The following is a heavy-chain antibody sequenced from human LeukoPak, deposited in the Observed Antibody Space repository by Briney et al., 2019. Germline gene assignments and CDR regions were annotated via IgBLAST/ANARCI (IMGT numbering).Heavy chain of an antibody. J-gene: IGHJ4*02. CDR3: AKGGPTGDLQSPGRDW. D-gene: IGHD7-27*01. V-gene: IGHV3-7*03. Sequence: GGSLRLSCAASGFTFSSYWMSWVRQAPGKGLEWVANIKQDGSEKYYVDSVKGRFTISRDNAKNSLYLQMNSLRAEDTAIYYCAKGGPTGDLQSPGRDWWGQGALVTVSS. CDR2: IKQDGSEK. CDR1: GFTFSSYW.